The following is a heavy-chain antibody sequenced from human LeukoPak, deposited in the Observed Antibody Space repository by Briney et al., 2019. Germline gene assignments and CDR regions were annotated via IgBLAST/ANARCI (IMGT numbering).Heavy chain of an antibody. CDR1: GFTFSSYW. Sequence: GGSLRLSCAASGFTFSSYWMTWVRQAPGRGLEWVANIKQDGSEKYYVDSVKGRFTISRDNAKNSLYLQMNSLRAEDTALYYCARDKGYPDDWGQGTLVTVSS. V-gene: IGHV3-7*04. CDR2: IKQDGSEK. J-gene: IGHJ4*02. D-gene: IGHD5-12*01. CDR3: ARDKGYPDD.